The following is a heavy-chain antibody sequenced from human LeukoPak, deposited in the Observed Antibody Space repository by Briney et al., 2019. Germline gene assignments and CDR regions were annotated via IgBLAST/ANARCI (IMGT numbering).Heavy chain of an antibody. D-gene: IGHD3-22*01. V-gene: IGHV3-66*01. CDR3: ATPRSGYYYYFDY. CDR2: IYGAGST. J-gene: IGHJ4*02. CDR1: GFTVSSNY. Sequence: GGSLRLSCAAPGFTVSSNYMSWVRQAPGKGLEWVSVIYGAGSTYYADSVKGGFTISRDNSKNTLYLQMNSLRAEDTAVYYCATPRSGYYYYFDYWGQGTLVTVSS.